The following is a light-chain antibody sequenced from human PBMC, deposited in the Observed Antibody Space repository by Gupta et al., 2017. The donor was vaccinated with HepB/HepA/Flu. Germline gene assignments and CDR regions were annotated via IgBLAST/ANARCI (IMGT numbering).Light chain of an antibody. CDR1: NIGRKS. J-gene: IGLJ2*01. CDR2: DDS. Sequence: SYVLTQPPSVSVAPGKTARITCGGNNIGRKSVHWYQQKPGQAPVLVVYDDSDRPSGIPERFSGSNSGNTATLTISRVEAGDEADYDCQVWDRSSDHVVFGGGTKLTVL. V-gene: IGLV3-21*03. CDR3: QVWDRSSDHVV.